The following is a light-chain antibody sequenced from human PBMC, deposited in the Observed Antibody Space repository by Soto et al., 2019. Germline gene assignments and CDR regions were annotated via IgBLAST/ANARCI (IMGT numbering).Light chain of an antibody. CDR2: DAS. V-gene: IGKV3-11*01. CDR3: QQPSNWLYT. J-gene: IGKJ2*01. CDR1: QSVSSY. Sequence: EIVLTQSPATLSLSPGERATLSCRASQSVSSYLAWYQQKPGQAPRLLIYDASNRATGIPARFSGSGSGTDFALTISSLEPEDFALYYCQQPSNWLYTFGQGTKLEIK.